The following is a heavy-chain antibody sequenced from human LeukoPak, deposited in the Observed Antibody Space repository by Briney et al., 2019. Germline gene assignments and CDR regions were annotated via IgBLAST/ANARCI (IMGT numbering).Heavy chain of an antibody. CDR2: INPNSGGT. CDR1: GYTFTGYY. J-gene: IGHJ5*02. CDR3: ARVAGRTGDVLRFLEWSKRPAWFDP. V-gene: IGHV1-2*02. Sequence: ASVKVSCKASGYTFTGYYMHWVRQAPGQGLEWMGWINPNSGGTNYAQKFQGRVTMTRDTSISTAYMELSRLRSDDTAVYYCARVAGRTGDVLRFLEWSKRPAWFDPWGQGTLVTVSS. D-gene: IGHD3-3*01.